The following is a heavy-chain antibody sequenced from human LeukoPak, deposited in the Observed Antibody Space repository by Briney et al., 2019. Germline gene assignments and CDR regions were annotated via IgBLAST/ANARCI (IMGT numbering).Heavy chain of an antibody. CDR2: ISAYNGTT. CDR3: ARDPNDYGDYRFQIHGMDT. J-gene: IGHJ6*04. Sequence: ASAQVTSPASGYKTRNNRINSQQHPPRPGLHSMACISAYNGTTNYAQKFKGRVTMTTDTFTSTAYMELRRLTSDDTAVYYCARDPNDYGDYRFQIHGMDTWGKETTVTVSS. CDR1: GYKTRNNR. D-gene: IGHD4-17*01. V-gene: IGHV1-18*04.